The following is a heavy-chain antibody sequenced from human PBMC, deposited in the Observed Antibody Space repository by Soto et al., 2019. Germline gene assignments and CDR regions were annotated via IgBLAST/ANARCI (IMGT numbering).Heavy chain of an antibody. J-gene: IGHJ5*02. CDR1: GFNFNDYA. Sequence: EVQLVESGGGLVQPRRSLRLSCAASGFNFNDYAMHWVRQAPGKGLEWVSGISWNSGTIGYADSVKGRFTISRDNAKNYLYMQMKGLRDEDPALYYCAKAQYSAYDNSGDNWFDPWGQGTLVTVSS. CDR3: AKAQYSAYDNSGDNWFDP. V-gene: IGHV3-9*01. D-gene: IGHD5-12*01. CDR2: ISWNSGTI.